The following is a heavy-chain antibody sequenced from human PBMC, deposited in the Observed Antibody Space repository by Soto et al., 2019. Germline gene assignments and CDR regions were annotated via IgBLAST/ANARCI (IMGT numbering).Heavy chain of an antibody. CDR2: ISYDGSNK. J-gene: IGHJ4*02. CDR1: GFTFSSYG. V-gene: IGHV3-30*18. D-gene: IGHD2-15*01. CDR3: AKESGRCKDY. Sequence: QVQLVESGGGEVQPERSLRLYCAASGFTFSSYGMHWVRQAPGKGLEWVAVISYDGSNKYYADSVKGLFTISRDKSKNTLYLQMNGLRAEDTAVYYCAKESGRCKDYWGQGTLVTVSS.